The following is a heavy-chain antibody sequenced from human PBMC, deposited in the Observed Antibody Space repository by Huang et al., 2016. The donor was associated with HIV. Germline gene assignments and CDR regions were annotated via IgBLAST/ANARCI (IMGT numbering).Heavy chain of an antibody. D-gene: IGHD6-13*01. Sequence: QVQLVQSGAEVKRPGASVKVSFKASVYTFTSYHLHWVRQAPGQGLEWKVIISPSARNTCYSKEFQSRVTTTTDASTVTVYMDLRSLRSEDTAVYYCTAGGSSWYECDYWGQGTLFTVSS. CDR3: TAGGSSWYECDY. CDR1: VYTFTSYH. V-gene: IGHV1-46*01. J-gene: IGHJ4*02. CDR2: ISPSARNT.